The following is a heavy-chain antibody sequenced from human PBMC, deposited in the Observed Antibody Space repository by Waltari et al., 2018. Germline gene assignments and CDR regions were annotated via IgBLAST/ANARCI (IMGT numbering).Heavy chain of an antibody. V-gene: IGHV1-69*05. CDR3: ARSPRDCSGGSCYVSGY. Sequence: QVQLVQSGAEVKKPGSSVKVSCKASGGTFSSYAISWVRQAPGQGLEWMGGIIPIFGTANYAQKVQGRGTITTDESTSTAYMELSRLRYEDTAVYYCARSPRDCSGGSCYVSGYWGQGTLVTVSS. CDR1: GGTFSSYA. J-gene: IGHJ4*02. CDR2: IIPIFGTA. D-gene: IGHD2-15*01.